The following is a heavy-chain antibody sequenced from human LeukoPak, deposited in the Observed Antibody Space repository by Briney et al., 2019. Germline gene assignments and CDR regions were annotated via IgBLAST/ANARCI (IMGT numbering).Heavy chain of an antibody. CDR3: ARAAVTTSRYFQH. J-gene: IGHJ1*01. Sequence: SETLSLTCTVSGGSISPYYWSWIRQPPGKGLEWIGYIYNSGHTNYNPSLKSRVTISEDTSRNQLSLKLSSVTAADTAVYYCARAAVTTSRYFQHWGQGTLVTVSS. V-gene: IGHV4-59*01. D-gene: IGHD4-17*01. CDR2: IYNSGHT. CDR1: GGSISPYY.